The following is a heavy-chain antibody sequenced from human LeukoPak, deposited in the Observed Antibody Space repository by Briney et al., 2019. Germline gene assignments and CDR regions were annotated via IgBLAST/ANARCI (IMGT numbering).Heavy chain of an antibody. J-gene: IGHJ4*02. V-gene: IGHV4-30-2*01. D-gene: IGHD3-16*01. CDR2: IYHTGST. CDR1: GGSLNSGGYS. CDR3: ARRRGRGGLYFDY. Sequence: PSETLSLTCAVSGGSLNSGGYSWSWIRQPPGKGLEWIGYIYHTGSTSYIPSLKTRVTISLDRSKNQFSLKLTSVTPADTAVYYCARRRGRGGLYFDYWGQGNLVTVSS.